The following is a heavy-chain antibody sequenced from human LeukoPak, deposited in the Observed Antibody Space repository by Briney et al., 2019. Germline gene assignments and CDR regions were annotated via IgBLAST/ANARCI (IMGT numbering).Heavy chain of an antibody. CDR3: ARGEGWNYGMDV. CDR2: INPNSGGA. V-gene: IGHV1-2*02. CDR1: GYTSSGYY. Sequence: ASVKVSCKASGYTSSGYYMHWVRQAPGQGLEWLGWINPNSGGANYAQKFQGRVTMTRDTSISTAYMEVSRLSSDDTAVYYCARGEGWNYGMDVWGQGTTVTVSS. J-gene: IGHJ6*02. D-gene: IGHD2-15*01.